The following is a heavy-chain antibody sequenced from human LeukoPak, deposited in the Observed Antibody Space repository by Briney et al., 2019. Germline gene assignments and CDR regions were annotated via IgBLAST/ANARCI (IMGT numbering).Heavy chain of an antibody. V-gene: IGHV3-53*01. D-gene: IGHD3-22*01. CDR3: ARGYYYDSSGYGDYYFDY. J-gene: IGHJ4*02. CDR1: GFTFSSYS. CDR2: IYSGGST. Sequence: PGGSLRLSCAASGFTFSSYSMNWVRQAPGKGLEWVSVIYSGGSTYYADSVKGRFTISRDNSKNTLYLQMNSLRAEDTAVYYCARGYYYDSSGYGDYYFDYWGQGTLVTVSS.